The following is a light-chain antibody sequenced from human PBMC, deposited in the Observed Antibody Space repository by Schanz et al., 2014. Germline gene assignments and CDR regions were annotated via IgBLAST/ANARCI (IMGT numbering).Light chain of an antibody. CDR2: NAS. J-gene: IGKJ4*01. Sequence: EIVLTQSPDTLSLSPGERATLSCKASQSVNGRFLAWYQQKPGQATRLLIYNASKTATSIPDRFSGSGSGTDFSLTISRLEPEDFAVYFCQQFGASPFTFGAGSKVEIK. V-gene: IGKV3-20*01. CDR1: QSVNGRF. CDR3: QQFGASPFT.